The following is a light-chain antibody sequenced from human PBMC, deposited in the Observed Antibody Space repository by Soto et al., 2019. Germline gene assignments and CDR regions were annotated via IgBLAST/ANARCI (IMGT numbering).Light chain of an antibody. CDR1: QSVSSY. CDR2: DTS. CDR3: QQRSNWPIT. V-gene: IGKV3-11*01. Sequence: EIVLTQSPATLSLSPGERATLSCRASQSVSSYLAWYQQKPGQAPRLLIYDTSNRATGIPARFSGSGSGTDFTLTISSLDPEDFAVYYCQQRSNWPITFSQGTRLEIK. J-gene: IGKJ5*01.